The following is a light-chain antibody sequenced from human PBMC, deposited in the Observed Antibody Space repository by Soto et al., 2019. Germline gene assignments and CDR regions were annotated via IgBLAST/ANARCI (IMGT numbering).Light chain of an antibody. V-gene: IGKV3-11*01. CDR3: QQRSTWQT. J-gene: IGKJ4*01. CDR2: DAS. Sequence: EIVLTQSPATLSLSPGARATLSCRASQSVSIYVAWYQQKLGQAPRLLIYDASNRATGIPARFSGSGSGTDFTLTISSLEPEDSAVYYCQQRSTWQTFGGGTKVEIK. CDR1: QSVSIY.